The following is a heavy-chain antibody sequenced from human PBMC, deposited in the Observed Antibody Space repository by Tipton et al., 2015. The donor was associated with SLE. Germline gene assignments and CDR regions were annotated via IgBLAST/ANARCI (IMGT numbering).Heavy chain of an antibody. CDR2: IKQDGSEK. CDR1: GLTFSSYW. Sequence: SLRLSCAASGLTFSSYWMSWVRQAPGKGLEWVANIKQDGSEKYYVDSVKGRFTISRDNAKNSLYLQMNSLRAEDTAVYYCARASTWGAVAGTGFDYWGQGTLVTVSS. J-gene: IGHJ4*02. CDR3: ARASTWGAVAGTGFDY. D-gene: IGHD6-19*01. V-gene: IGHV3-7*01.